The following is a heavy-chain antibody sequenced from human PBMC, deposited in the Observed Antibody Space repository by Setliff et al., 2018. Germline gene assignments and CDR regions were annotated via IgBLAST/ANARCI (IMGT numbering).Heavy chain of an antibody. D-gene: IGHD7-27*01. Sequence: ASVKVSCKASGYIFAGYYMHWVRQTPGQGLEWMGWINPISGGANYAQNFQGRVTMTRDTSITTFYMELRSLRSDDTAVYYCARGSTGAYDPWGQGTLVTVSS. CDR3: ARGSTGAYDP. CDR1: GYIFAGYY. J-gene: IGHJ5*02. CDR2: INPISGGA. V-gene: IGHV1-2*02.